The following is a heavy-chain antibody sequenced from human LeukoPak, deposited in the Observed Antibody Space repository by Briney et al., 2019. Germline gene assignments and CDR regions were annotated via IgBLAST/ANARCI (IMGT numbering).Heavy chain of an antibody. J-gene: IGHJ5*02. CDR1: GFTFRNHV. CDR2: IVGDGSAS. D-gene: IGHD6-13*01. CDR3: ARGKAAGLLDWFDP. V-gene: IGHV3-23*01. Sequence: TGGSLRLSCAASGFTFRNHVMAWVRQTPGKGLEWVSSIVGDGSASLYSDSVKGRFAVSRDSSMDTLFLHMQSLRAEDAAFYYCARGKAAGLLDWFDPWGQGTLVTVSS.